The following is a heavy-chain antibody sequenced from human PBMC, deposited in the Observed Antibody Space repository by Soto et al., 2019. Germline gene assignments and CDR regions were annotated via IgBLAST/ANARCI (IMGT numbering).Heavy chain of an antibody. CDR1: GYTFTSYD. Sequence: ASVKVSCKASGYTFTSYDINWVRQATGQGLEWMGWMNPNSGNTGYAQKFQGRVTMTRNTSISTAYMELSSLRSEDTAVYYCARGGPIHTIFGVVITSRLGYKDAFDIWGQGTMVTVS. CDR2: MNPNSGNT. D-gene: IGHD3-3*01. J-gene: IGHJ3*02. CDR3: ARGGPIHTIFGVVITSRLGYKDAFDI. V-gene: IGHV1-8*01.